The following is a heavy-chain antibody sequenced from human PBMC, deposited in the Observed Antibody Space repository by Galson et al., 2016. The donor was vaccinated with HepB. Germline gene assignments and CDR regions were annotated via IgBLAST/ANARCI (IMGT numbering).Heavy chain of an antibody. V-gene: IGHV4-39*01. CDR1: GGSFSGYY. D-gene: IGHD6-13*01. CDR2: MSSSAST. CDR3: ARHGRTAAVEFDY. J-gene: IGHJ4*02. Sequence: LSLTCAVYGGSFSGYYWQWLRQPPGKGLEWIGSMSSSASTSFNPSLKSRVAISVDTTKNQFSLRLSAVTAADTAVYYCARHGRTAAVEFDYWGQGTLVTVSS.